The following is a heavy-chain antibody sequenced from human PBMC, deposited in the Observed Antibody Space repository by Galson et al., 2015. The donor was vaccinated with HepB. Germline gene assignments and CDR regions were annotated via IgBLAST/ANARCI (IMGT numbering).Heavy chain of an antibody. Sequence: SVKVSCKASGYTFTSYAMNWVRQAPGQGLEWMGWINTNTGNPTYAQGFTGRFVFSLDTSVSTAYLQISSLKAEDTAVYYCARTALCGGDCLSAFDIWGQGTMVTVSS. V-gene: IGHV7-4-1*02. CDR1: GYTFTSYA. D-gene: IGHD2-21*01. CDR3: ARTALCGGDCLSAFDI. J-gene: IGHJ3*02. CDR2: INTNTGNP.